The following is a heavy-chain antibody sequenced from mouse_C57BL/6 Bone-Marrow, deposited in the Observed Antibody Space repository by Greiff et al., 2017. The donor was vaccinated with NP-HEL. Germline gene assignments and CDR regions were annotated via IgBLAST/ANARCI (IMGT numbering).Heavy chain of an antibody. Sequence: VQLQQSGPELVKPGASVKISCKTSGYTFTEYTMHWVKQSPGKSLEWIGNINPNNGGTGYNQKFKGKATVTVDKSSSTAYMELRSLTSEDSAVYYCARKAAMDYWGQGTSVTVSS. CDR1: GYTFTEYT. CDR3: ARKAAMDY. J-gene: IGHJ4*01. V-gene: IGHV1-22*01. CDR2: INPNNGGT.